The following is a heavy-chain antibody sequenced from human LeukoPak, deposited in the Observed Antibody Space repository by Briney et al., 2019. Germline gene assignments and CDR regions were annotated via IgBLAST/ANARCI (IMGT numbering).Heavy chain of an antibody. V-gene: IGHV3-23*01. D-gene: IGHD3-22*01. CDR2: ISGSGGST. Sequence: GGYLRLSCAASGFTFSSYAMSWVRQAPGKGLEWVSAISGSGGSTYYADSVKGRLTISRDNSKNTLYLQMNSLRAEDTAVYYCAKPSAAGDYDSSGYYLGSREDYFDYWGQGTLVTVSS. J-gene: IGHJ4*02. CDR1: GFTFSSYA. CDR3: AKPSAAGDYDSSGYYLGSREDYFDY.